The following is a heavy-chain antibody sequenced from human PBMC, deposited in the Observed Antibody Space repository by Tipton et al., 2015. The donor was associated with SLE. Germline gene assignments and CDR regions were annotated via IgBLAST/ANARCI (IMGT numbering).Heavy chain of an antibody. D-gene: IGHD3-10*01. V-gene: IGHV4-34*01. CDR1: GGSFSGYY. CDR2: INHSGST. Sequence: LRLSCAVYGGSFSGYYWSWIRQPPGKGLEWIGEINHSGSTNYNPSLKSRVTISVDTSKNQFSLKLSSVTAADTAVYYCARDRGLPSPFYLGQGTLVTVSS. CDR3: ARDRGLPSPFY. J-gene: IGHJ4*02.